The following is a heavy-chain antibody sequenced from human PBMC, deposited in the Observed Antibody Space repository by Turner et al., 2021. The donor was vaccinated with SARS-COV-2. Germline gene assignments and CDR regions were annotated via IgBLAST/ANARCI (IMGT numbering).Heavy chain of an antibody. CDR2: ISYDGSNN. CDR1: GFTFSTYA. Sequence: QVQLVESGGGVVQPGRSLRLSCAASGFTFSTYAMHWVRQALGKGRDWVAVISYDGSNNYYADSLKCRFTITRDNSKNTLYLQMNSLRAEDTAVYYCAREDYYDSSGSLDYWGQGTLVTVSS. V-gene: IGHV3-30-3*01. J-gene: IGHJ4*02. CDR3: AREDYYDSSGSLDY. D-gene: IGHD3-22*01.